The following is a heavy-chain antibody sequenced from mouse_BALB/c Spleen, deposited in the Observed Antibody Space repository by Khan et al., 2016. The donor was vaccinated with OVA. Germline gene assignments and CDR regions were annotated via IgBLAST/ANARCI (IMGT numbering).Heavy chain of an antibody. CDR1: GFSLSSYG. CDR2: IWAGGST. J-gene: IGHJ3*01. D-gene: IGHD3-3*01. CDR3: ARAVCYWAWVWF. Sequence: QVQLKESGPGLVAPSQTLSITCTVSGFSLSSYGVHWVRQPPGKGLEWLGVIWAGGSTNHNSALMSRLSISKDNSKSQVFLKMNSLQTDDTALYLRARAVCYWAWVWFRGQGTL. V-gene: IGHV2-9*02.